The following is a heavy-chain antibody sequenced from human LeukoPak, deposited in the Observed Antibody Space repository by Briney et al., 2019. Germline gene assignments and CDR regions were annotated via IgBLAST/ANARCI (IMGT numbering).Heavy chain of an antibody. CDR1: GYTFTGYY. CDR2: INPNSGGT. CDR3: ARGSSTSWSHFDY. Sequence: WASVKVSCKASGYTFTGYYMHWVRQAPGQGLEWMGWINPNSGGTNYAQKFQGRVTITTDESTSTAYMELSSLRSEDTAVYYCARGSSTSWSHFDYWGQGTLVTVSS. D-gene: IGHD2-2*01. J-gene: IGHJ4*02. V-gene: IGHV1-2*02.